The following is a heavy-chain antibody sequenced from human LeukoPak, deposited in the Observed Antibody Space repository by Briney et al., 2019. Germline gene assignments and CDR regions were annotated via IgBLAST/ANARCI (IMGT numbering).Heavy chain of an antibody. Sequence: SETLSLTCTVSGGSLSSYYWSWIRQPPGKGLERIGYIYSSGSTNYNPSLKSRVTISVDTSKNQFSLKLSSVTAADTAVYYCARAMYYYGSGSSNWFDPWGQGTLVTVSS. CDR1: GGSLSSYY. CDR3: ARAMYYYGSGSSNWFDP. D-gene: IGHD3-10*01. J-gene: IGHJ5*02. V-gene: IGHV4-59*01. CDR2: IYSSGST.